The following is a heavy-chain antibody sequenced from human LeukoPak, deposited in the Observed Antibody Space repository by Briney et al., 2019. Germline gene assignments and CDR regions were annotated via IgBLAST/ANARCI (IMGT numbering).Heavy chain of an antibody. V-gene: IGHV3-23*01. J-gene: IGHJ4*02. CDR2: ISGSDGST. CDR1: GFTFNTYA. D-gene: IGHD3-10*01. CDR3: AKDRGDVDLQYFDS. Sequence: PGGSLRLSCAASGFTFNTYAMNWVRQAPGKALERVSAISGSDGSTYYADSVRGRFTISRDNSKNTLYLQMNSLRAEDTAVYYCAKDRGDVDLQYFDSWGQGTLVTVSS.